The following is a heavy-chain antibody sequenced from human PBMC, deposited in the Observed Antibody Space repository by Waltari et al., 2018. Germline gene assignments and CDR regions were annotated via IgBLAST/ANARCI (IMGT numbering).Heavy chain of an antibody. J-gene: IGHJ4*02. CDR2: ISAEGKNK. CDR3: ARGGGDGDHGGAFDY. D-gene: IGHD4-17*01. Sequence: QVQLVESGGGVVQPGRSLRLSCAASGFTFSNYAMHWVRQAPGEGLEGGAKISAEGKNKYTADSGEGLVTISRDSSGGTRSGQRNGVSPEDTAVYHGARGGGDGDHGGAFDYWGQGTLVTVSS. V-gene: IGHV3-30*04. CDR1: GFTFSNYA.